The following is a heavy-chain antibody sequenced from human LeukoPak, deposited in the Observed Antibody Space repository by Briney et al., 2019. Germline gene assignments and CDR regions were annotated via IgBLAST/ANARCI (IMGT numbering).Heavy chain of an antibody. V-gene: IGHV3-13*05. CDR3: ARGRSSWDAFDI. CDR1: GFTFSSYD. CDR2: IGTAGDP. Sequence: GGSLRHSCAASGFTFSSYDMHWVRQATGKGLEWVSAIGTAGDPYYPGSVKGRFTISRENAKNSLYLQMNSLRAGDTAVYYCARGRSSWDAFDIWGQGTMVTVSS. D-gene: IGHD6-13*01. J-gene: IGHJ3*02.